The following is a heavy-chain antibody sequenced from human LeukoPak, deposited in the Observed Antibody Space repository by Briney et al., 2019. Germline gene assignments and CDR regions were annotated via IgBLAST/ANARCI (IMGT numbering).Heavy chain of an antibody. CDR1: GFTFSDYY. D-gene: IGHD2-15*01. CDR2: ISGSGSDL. V-gene: IGHV3-11*01. J-gene: IGHJ6*02. Sequence: GGSLRLSCVACGFTFSDYYMSWVRQAPGRGLEWVSYISGSGSDLYYADSVKGRLTISRDNAKNSLFLQMNSLRAEDTAVYYCARSVGYYYTMDVWGQGTTVTVSS. CDR3: ARSVGYYYTMDV.